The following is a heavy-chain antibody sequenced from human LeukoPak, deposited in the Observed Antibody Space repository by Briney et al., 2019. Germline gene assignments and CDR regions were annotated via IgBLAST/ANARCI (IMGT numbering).Heavy chain of an antibody. V-gene: IGHV4-59*08. Sequence: SETLSLTCTVSGGSISTYSWTWIRQPPGKGLEWIGYIYNSGSTNYNPSLKSRATISVDTSKNEFSLKLSSVTAADTAVYYCASGSPWFDPWGQGTLVTVSS. J-gene: IGHJ5*02. CDR1: GGSISTYS. CDR3: ASGSPWFDP. CDR2: IYNSGST. D-gene: IGHD6-13*01.